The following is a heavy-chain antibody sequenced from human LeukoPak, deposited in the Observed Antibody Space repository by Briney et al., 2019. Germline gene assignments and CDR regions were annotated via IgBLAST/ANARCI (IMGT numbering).Heavy chain of an antibody. V-gene: IGHV3-7*01. CDR3: AIERRQLFTSSWPY. D-gene: IGHD6-13*01. J-gene: IGHJ4*01. Sequence: GGSLRLSCAASGFTFSDYWMTGVGQAPGQGLDWVANIKEDGTEKYYVDSVKGRFTVSRDNGKNSLFLQMSSLRVEDTAVYYCAIERRQLFTSSWPYWGHGTLVTVST. CDR2: IKEDGTEK. CDR1: GFTFSDYW.